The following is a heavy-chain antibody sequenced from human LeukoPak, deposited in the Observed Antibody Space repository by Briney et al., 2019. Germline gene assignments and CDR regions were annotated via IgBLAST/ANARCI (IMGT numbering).Heavy chain of an antibody. Sequence: GGSLRLSCAVSGFSVSNNYMSWVRQAPGKGLEWVSVIYSGGSTYYADSVKGRFTISRDNAKNTLYLQMDSLRVEDTAVYYCAKSDWFDPWGQGTLVTVSS. CDR2: IYSGGST. CDR1: GFSVSNNY. CDR3: AKSDWFDP. J-gene: IGHJ5*02. V-gene: IGHV3-66*01.